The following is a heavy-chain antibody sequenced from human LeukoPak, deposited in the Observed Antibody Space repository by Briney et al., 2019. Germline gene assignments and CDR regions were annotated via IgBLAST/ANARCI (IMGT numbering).Heavy chain of an antibody. V-gene: IGHV1-69*13. CDR1: GGTFSSYA. CDR2: IIPIFGTA. Sequence: VASVKVSCKASGGTFSSYAISWVRQAPGQGLEWMGGIIPIFGTANYAQKFQGRVTITADESTSTAYMELSSLRSGDTAVYYCARGIAVAYNWFDPWGQGTLVTVSS. D-gene: IGHD6-19*01. CDR3: ARGIAVAYNWFDP. J-gene: IGHJ5*02.